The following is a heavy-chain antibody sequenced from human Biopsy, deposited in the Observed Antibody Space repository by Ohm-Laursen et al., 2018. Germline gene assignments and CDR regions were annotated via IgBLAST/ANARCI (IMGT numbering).Heavy chain of an antibody. CDR3: ARGGFFAYSTFDY. V-gene: IGHV3-7*01. Sequence: SLRLSCSAAGFDFGSYGMHWVRQAPGKGLEWVANIKQDGSDIYYVDSVKGRFTISRDNAKNTLYLQMNSLRAEDTAVYYCARGGFFAYSTFDYWGQGALVTVSS. J-gene: IGHJ4*02. CDR1: GFDFGSYG. D-gene: IGHD4-11*01. CDR2: IKQDGSDI.